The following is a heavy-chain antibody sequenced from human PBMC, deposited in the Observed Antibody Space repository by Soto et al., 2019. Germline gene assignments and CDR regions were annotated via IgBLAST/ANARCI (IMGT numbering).Heavy chain of an antibody. Sequence: PVGSLRLSCAASGFTFSNAWMSWVRQAPGKGLEWVGRIKSKTDGGTTDYAAPVKGRFTISRDDSKNTLYLQMNSLKTEDTAVYYCTTDITMIVVVIGNYWGQGTLVTVSS. J-gene: IGHJ4*02. CDR3: TTDITMIVVVIGNY. V-gene: IGHV3-15*01. CDR1: GFTFSNAW. CDR2: IKSKTDGGTT. D-gene: IGHD3-22*01.